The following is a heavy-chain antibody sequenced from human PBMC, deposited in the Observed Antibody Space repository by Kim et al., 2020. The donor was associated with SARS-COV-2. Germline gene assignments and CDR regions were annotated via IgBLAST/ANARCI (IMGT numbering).Heavy chain of an antibody. J-gene: IGHJ4*02. CDR2: YSGST. CDR3: ARDPGDY. V-gene: IGHV4-30-4*01. Sequence: YSGSTYYNPSLKSRVTISVDTSKNQFSLKLSSVTAADTAVYYCARDPGDYWGQGTLVTVSS.